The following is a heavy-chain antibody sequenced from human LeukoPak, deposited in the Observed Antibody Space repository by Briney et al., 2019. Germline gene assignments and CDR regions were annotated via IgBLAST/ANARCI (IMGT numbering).Heavy chain of an antibody. D-gene: IGHD1-26*01. CDR1: GFTFSDYY. V-gene: IGHV3-11*04. CDR2: ISSSGSTI. CDR3: ARGPASGSHYYYYMDV. Sequence: KSGGSLRLPCAASGFTFSDYYMSWIRQAPGKGLEWVSYISSSGSTIYYADSVKGRSTISRDNAKNSLYLQMNSLRAEDTAVYYCARGPASGSHYYYYMDVWGKGTTVTVSS. J-gene: IGHJ6*03.